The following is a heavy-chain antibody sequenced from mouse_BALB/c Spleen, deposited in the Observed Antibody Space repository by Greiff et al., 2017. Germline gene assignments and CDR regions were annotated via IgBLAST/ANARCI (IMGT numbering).Heavy chain of an antibody. D-gene: IGHD2-1*01. CDR1: GFSLTSYG. J-gene: IGHJ3*01. CDR3: ARNFGGNYTAWFAY. V-gene: IGHV2-2*02. CDR2: IWSGGST. Sequence: QVQLQQSGPGLVQPSQSLSITCTVSGFSLTSYGVHWVRQSPGKGLEWLGVIWSGGSTDYNADFISRLSISKDNSKSQVFFKMNSLQANDTAIYYCARNFGGNYTAWFAYWGQGTLVTVSA.